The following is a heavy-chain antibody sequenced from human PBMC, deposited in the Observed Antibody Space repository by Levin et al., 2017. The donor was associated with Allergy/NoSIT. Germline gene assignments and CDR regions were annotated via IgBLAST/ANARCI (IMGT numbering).Heavy chain of an antibody. CDR3: ARGGCSSTSCLDN. CDR2: VTSDGSVT. J-gene: IGHJ4*02. Sequence: QASETLSLTCAASGFSFSNYYMHWVRQAAGKGLVWVARVTSDGSVTDYADSVKGRFTISRDNARNTLYLQMNSLRAEDTAVYYCARGGCSSTSCLDNWGQGILVTVSS. D-gene: IGHD2-2*01. V-gene: IGHV3-74*01. CDR1: GFSFSNYY.